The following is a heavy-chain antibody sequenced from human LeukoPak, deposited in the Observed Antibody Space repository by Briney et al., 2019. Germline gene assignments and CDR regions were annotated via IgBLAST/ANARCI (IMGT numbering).Heavy chain of an antibody. CDR2: INPNSGGT. D-gene: IGHD6-13*01. V-gene: IGHV1-2*02. CDR1: GYTFTGYY. Sequence: GASVKVSCKASGYTFTGYYMHWVRQAPGQGLEWMGWINPNSGGTNYAQKFQGRVTMTGDTSISTAYMELSRLRSDDTAVYYCARDLGPVIAAAGNWFDPWGQGTLVTVSS. CDR3: ARDLGPVIAAAGNWFDP. J-gene: IGHJ5*02.